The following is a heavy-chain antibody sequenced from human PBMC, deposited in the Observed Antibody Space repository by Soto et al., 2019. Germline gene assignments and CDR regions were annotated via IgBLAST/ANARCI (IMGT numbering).Heavy chain of an antibody. D-gene: IGHD3-10*01. J-gene: IGHJ6*02. V-gene: IGHV3-33*01. Sequence: QVQLVESGGGVVQPGRSLRLSCAASGFTFSSYGMHWVRQAPGKGLEWVAVIWYDGSNKYYADSVKGRFTISRDNSKNALYLQMYSLRVEDMAVYYCALWFGELFDGMDVWGQGTTVTVSS. CDR3: ALWFGELFDGMDV. CDR2: IWYDGSNK. CDR1: GFTFSSYG.